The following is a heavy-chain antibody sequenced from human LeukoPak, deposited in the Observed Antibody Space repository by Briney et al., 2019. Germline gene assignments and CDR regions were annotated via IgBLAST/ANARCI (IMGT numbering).Heavy chain of an antibody. CDR1: GFTFSSYS. J-gene: IGHJ4*02. CDR3: ARDHFFDYSSF. V-gene: IGHV3-21*01. CDR2: ISSSSSYI. Sequence: GGSLRLSCSASGFTFSSYSMNWVRQAPGKGLEWVSSISSSSSYIYYADSVKGRFTISRDNAKNSLYLQMNSLRAEDTAVYYCARDHFFDYSSFWGQGTLDTVSS. D-gene: IGHD6-6*01.